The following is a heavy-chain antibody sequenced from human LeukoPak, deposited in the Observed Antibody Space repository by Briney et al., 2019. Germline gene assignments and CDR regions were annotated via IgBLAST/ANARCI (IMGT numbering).Heavy chain of an antibody. J-gene: IGHJ4*02. Sequence: GGSLRLSCTASGFSSSGHWMHWARQLPGKGLVWVSRISPTGSTTSYADSVKGRFTVSRDNAKNTLYLQVNNLRAEDTAVYYCARGPNSNWSGLDFWGQGTLLTVSS. CDR1: GFSSSGHW. CDR2: ISPTGSTT. D-gene: IGHD6-6*01. CDR3: ARGPNSNWSGLDF. V-gene: IGHV3-74*01.